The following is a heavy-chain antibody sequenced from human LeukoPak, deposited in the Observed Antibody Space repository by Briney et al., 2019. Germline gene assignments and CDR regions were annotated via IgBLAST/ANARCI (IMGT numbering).Heavy chain of an antibody. D-gene: IGHD3-22*01. CDR2: ISGSGGST. CDR3: AKEYDNGGYYYVAY. Sequence: PGGSLRLSCAASGFTFSSYAMSWVRQAPGKGLEWVSAISGSGGSTYYADSVKGRFTISRDNSKNTLYLQMNSLRAEDTAIYYCAKEYDNGGYYYVAYWGQGTMVTVSS. J-gene: IGHJ4*02. V-gene: IGHV3-23*01. CDR1: GFTFSSYA.